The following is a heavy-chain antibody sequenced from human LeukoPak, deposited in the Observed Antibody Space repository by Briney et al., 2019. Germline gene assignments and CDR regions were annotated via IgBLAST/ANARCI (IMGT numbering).Heavy chain of an antibody. V-gene: IGHV4-30-4*08. Sequence: SQTLSLTCTVSGGSISSGDYYWSWIRQPPGKGLEWIGYIYYSGSTYYNPSLKSRVTISVDTSKNQFSLKLSSVTAADTAVYYCARGRLGEPKGFDYWGQRTLVTVSS. CDR1: GGSISSGDYY. D-gene: IGHD4-11*01. CDR3: ARGRLGEPKGFDY. J-gene: IGHJ4*02. CDR2: IYYSGST.